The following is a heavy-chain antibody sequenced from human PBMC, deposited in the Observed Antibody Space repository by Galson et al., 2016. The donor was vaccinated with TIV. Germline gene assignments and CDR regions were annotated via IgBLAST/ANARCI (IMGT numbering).Heavy chain of an antibody. D-gene: IGHD3-22*01. CDR3: AKMDSSGFDYVRRFDF. J-gene: IGHJ4*02. CDR1: GFTFSSFA. Sequence: SLRLSCAASGFTFSSFAMTWVRQAPGKGLEWVSRISAGGGRTDYAGSVKGRFTISRGNPKNTLYLQMSSLRADDTAVYFCAKMDSSGFDYVRRFDFWGQGTLATVSS. CDR2: ISAGGGRT. V-gene: IGHV3-23*01.